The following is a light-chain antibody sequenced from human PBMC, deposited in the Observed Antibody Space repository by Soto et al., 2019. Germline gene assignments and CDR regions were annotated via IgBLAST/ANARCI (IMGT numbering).Light chain of an antibody. CDR2: GAS. CDR1: QSFNSIY. J-gene: IGKJ1*01. V-gene: IGKV3-20*01. CDR3: HQYDSWT. Sequence: EFVLTQSPGTLSLSPGERATLSCRASQSFNSIYLAWYQPKPGQTPRLLIYGASSRATGIPDRFSGSGSGTDFTLTISRLEPEDFAVYYCHQYDSWTFGQGTKVDIK.